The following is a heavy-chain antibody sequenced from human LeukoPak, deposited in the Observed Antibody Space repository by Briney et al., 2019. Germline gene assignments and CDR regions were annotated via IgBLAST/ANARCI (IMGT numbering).Heavy chain of an antibody. CDR2: ISYDGSNK. V-gene: IGHV3-30-3*01. Sequence: PGRSLRLSCAASGFTFSSYAMLWVRQAPGKGLEWVAVISYDGSNKYYADSVKGRFTISRDNSKNTLYLQMNSLRAEDTAVYYCARESYYDSSSDYWGQGTLVTVSS. D-gene: IGHD3-22*01. J-gene: IGHJ4*02. CDR3: ARESYYDSSSDY. CDR1: GFTFSSYA.